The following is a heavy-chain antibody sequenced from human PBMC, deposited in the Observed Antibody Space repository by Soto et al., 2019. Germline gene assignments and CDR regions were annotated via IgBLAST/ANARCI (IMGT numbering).Heavy chain of an antibody. Sequence: SETLSLTCAVSGGSISSSNWWSWVRQPPGKGLEWIGEIYHSGSTNYNPSLKSRVTISVGKSKNQFSLKLSSVTAADTAVHYCARDIVVVPAAPNYYYYYGMDVWGQGTTVTVSS. V-gene: IGHV4-4*02. D-gene: IGHD2-2*01. CDR1: GGSISSSNW. CDR3: ARDIVVVPAAPNYYYYYGMDV. J-gene: IGHJ6*02. CDR2: IYHSGST.